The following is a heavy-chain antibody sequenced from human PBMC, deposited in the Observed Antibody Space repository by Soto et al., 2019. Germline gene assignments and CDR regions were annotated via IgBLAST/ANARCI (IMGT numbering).Heavy chain of an antibody. J-gene: IGHJ6*02. Sequence: AGGSLRLSCACSGFTFSSYGMHWVRQAPGKGLEWVAVISYDGSNKYYADSVKGRFTISRDNSKNTLYLQMNSLRAEDTAVYYCAKDFTEYSGWGMDVWGQGTTVTVS. D-gene: IGHD5-12*01. CDR1: GFTFSSYG. CDR3: AKDFTEYSGWGMDV. CDR2: ISYDGSNK. V-gene: IGHV3-30*18.